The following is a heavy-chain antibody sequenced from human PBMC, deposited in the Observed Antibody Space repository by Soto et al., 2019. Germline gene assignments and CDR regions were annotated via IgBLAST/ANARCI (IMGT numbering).Heavy chain of an antibody. J-gene: IGHJ5*02. V-gene: IGHV3-74*01. CDR1: GFTFSTYW. CDR2: ISPDVRNR. CDR3: AICVHIVPVSPIDFDP. D-gene: IGHD2-21*01. Sequence: EVQLMESGGGLVQPGGSLRLSCAASGFTFSTYWMNWVRQTPGKGLLWVSRISPDVRNRGYADSVEGRFTGSRDNAKKALSLQMHSLRGEGTAMYYWAICVHIVPVSPIDFDPWGEGTLVTVSS.